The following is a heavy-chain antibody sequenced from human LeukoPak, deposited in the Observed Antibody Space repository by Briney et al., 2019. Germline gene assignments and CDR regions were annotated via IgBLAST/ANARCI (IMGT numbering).Heavy chain of an antibody. CDR3: TRGDYYDSSGYYFLFDY. D-gene: IGHD3-22*01. CDR1: GYTFTSYY. V-gene: IGHV1-46*03. Sequence: GASVKVSCKASGYTFTSYYMHWVRQAPGQGLEWMGIINPSGGSTSYAQKFQGRVTMTRDTSTSTVYMELSSLKTEDTAVYYCTRGDYYDSSGYYFLFDYWGQGTLVTVSS. CDR2: INPSGGST. J-gene: IGHJ4*02.